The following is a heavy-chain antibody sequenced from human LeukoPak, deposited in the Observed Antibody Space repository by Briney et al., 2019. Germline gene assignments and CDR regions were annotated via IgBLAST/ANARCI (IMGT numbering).Heavy chain of an antibody. CDR3: ARHLTVTTTDFDY. J-gene: IGHJ4*02. Sequence: SETLSLTCSVSGGSISSYYWSWIRQPPGKGLEWIGYIYYSGSTNYNPSLKSRVTISVDTSKNQFSLKLSSVTAADTAVYYCARHLTVTTTDFDYWGQGTLATVSS. V-gene: IGHV4-59*08. CDR2: IYYSGST. CDR1: GGSISSYY. D-gene: IGHD4-17*01.